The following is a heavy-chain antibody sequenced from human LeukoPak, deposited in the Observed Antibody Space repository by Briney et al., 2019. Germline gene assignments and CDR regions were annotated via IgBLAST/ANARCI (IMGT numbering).Heavy chain of an antibody. CDR3: ARVPSRDYGSGTD. CDR1: GFTFSDAW. J-gene: IGHJ4*02. Sequence: GGSLRLSCAASGFTFSDAWMSWVRQAPGKGLVWVSRISGDGSSTIYADSVKGRFTISRDNAKNTLYLQMNSLRAEDTAVYYCARVPSRDYGSGTDWGQGTLVTVSS. D-gene: IGHD3-10*01. CDR2: ISGDGSST. V-gene: IGHV3-74*01.